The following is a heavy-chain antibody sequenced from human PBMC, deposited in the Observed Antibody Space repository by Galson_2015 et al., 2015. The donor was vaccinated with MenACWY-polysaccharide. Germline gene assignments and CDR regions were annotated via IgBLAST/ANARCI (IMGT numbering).Heavy chain of an antibody. D-gene: IGHD6-19*01. Sequence: SLRLSCAASAFTVSSNHMSWVRQAPGKGLEWVSVIYSGGSTYYADSVKGRFTISRDNSKNTLYLQMNSLRAEDTALYYCARLAVDNYFDYWGQGTPVAVSS. CDR1: AFTVSSNH. CDR3: ARLAVDNYFDY. CDR2: IYSGGST. V-gene: IGHV3-66*01. J-gene: IGHJ4*02.